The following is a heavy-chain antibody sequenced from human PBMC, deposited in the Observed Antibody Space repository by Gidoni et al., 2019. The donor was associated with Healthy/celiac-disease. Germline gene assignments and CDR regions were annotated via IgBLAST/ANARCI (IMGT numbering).Heavy chain of an antibody. CDR2: ISWNSGSI. V-gene: IGHV3-9*01. CDR3: AKAGAITIFGVVDY. CDR1: GFTFDDYA. Sequence: EVQLVESGGGLVQPGRSLRLSCAASGFTFDDYAMHWVRQAPGKGLEWVSGISWNSGSIGYADSVKGRFTISRDNAKNSLYLQMNSLRAEDTALYYCAKAGAITIFGVVDYWGQGTLVTVSS. J-gene: IGHJ4*02. D-gene: IGHD3-3*01.